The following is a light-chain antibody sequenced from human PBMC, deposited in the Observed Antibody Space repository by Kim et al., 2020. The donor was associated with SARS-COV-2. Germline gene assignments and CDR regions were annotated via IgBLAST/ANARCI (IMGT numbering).Light chain of an antibody. CDR2: LNS. CDR3: ATWDDSPDGPV. J-gene: IGLJ2*01. CDR1: NTNIGSNT. V-gene: IGLV1-44*01. Sequence: GQRVTNSCSGSNTNIGSNTVNWYQQVPGTAPNHLIYLNSQRPSGVPDRFSGSKSVTSASLAISGLQSEDEADYYCATWDDSPDGPVFGGGTQLTVL.